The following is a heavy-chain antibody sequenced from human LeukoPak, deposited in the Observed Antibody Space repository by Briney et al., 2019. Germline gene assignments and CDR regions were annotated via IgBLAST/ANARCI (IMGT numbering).Heavy chain of an antibody. CDR1: GYTFTRYY. V-gene: IGHV1-2*02. CDR2: INPNSGT. J-gene: IGHJ4*02. CDR3: ATGKVSGDDFDY. Sequence: ASVKVSCKASGYTFTRYYMHWVRQAPGQGLQWMGWINPNSGTNYAQKFQGRVTMTRDTSINTAYMELNRLRSDDTAIYYCATGKVSGDDFDYWGQGTLVTVSS. D-gene: IGHD7-27*01.